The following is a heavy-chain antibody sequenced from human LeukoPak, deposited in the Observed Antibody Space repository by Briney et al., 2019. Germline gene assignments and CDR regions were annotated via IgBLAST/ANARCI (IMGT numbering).Heavy chain of an antibody. CDR2: IIPIFGTA. CDR1: GGTFSSYA. Sequence: SVKVSCKASGGTFSSYAISWVRQAPGQGLEWMGGIIPIFGTANYAQKFQGRVTITADESTSTAYMELSSLRSEDTAVYYCARDLYYYGSGSYYDVFDVWGQGTMVTVSS. V-gene: IGHV1-69*13. CDR3: ARDLYYYGSGSYYDVFDV. D-gene: IGHD3-10*01. J-gene: IGHJ3*01.